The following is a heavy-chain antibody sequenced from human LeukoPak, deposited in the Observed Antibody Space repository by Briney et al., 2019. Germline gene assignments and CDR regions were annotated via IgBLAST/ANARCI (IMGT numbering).Heavy chain of an antibody. Sequence: SVKVSCKASGGTFSSYAISWVRQAPGQGLEWMGGIIPIFGTANYAQKFQGRVTITADESTSTAYMELSSLRSEDTAVYYCARVFNWNYGRHYFDYWGQGTLVTVSS. J-gene: IGHJ4*02. CDR1: GGTFSSYA. CDR2: IIPIFGTA. CDR3: ARVFNWNYGRHYFDY. V-gene: IGHV1-69*13. D-gene: IGHD1-7*01.